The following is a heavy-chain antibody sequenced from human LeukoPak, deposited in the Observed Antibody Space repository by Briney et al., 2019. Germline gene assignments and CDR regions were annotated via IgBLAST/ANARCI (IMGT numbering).Heavy chain of an antibody. CDR2: ISAQHGQT. CDR3: AGSLGYCTSNFCYLKY. J-gene: IGHJ4*02. D-gene: IGHD2-2*01. V-gene: IGHV1-18*01. Sequence: GASVKVSCKTSGYSENFYGFTWVRQVAGQGLEWMGWISAQHGQTEYAPNSQDRVTMTTDTYTNTAYMELRSLRSDDTAVYYCAGSLGYCTSNFCYLKYWGQGTLVTVSS. CDR1: GYSENFYG.